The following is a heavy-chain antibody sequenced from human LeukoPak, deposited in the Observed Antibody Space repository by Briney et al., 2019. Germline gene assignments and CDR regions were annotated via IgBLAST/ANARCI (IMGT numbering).Heavy chain of an antibody. V-gene: IGHV4-38-2*01. Sequence: PSETLSLTCAVSGYSISSGYYWGWIRQPPGKGLEWIGSIYHSGSTYYNRSLKSRVTISVDTSKNQFSLKLSSVTAADTAVYYCARHKKINVNFDYWGQGTLVTVSS. CDR2: IYHSGST. CDR1: GYSISSGYY. J-gene: IGHJ4*02. CDR3: ARHKKINVNFDY.